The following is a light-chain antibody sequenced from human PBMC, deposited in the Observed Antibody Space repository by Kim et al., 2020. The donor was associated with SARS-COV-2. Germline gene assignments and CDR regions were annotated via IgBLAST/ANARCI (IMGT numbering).Light chain of an antibody. CDR2: GKN. J-gene: IGLJ2*01. CDR3: NSRERNDNVE. CDR1: SLRSYY. V-gene: IGLV3-19*01. Sequence: SSELTQDPAVSVALGQTVRITCQGDSLRSYYATWYQQKPGQAPIVVIYGKNNRPSGIPDRFSGSSSGNTASLTITGTQAGDEADYYCNSRERNDNVEFGG.